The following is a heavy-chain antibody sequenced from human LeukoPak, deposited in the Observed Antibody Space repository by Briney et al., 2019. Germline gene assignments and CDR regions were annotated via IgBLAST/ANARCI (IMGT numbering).Heavy chain of an antibody. CDR3: AKEGALNYYDSSGYFPNYFDY. CDR2: TNQDGSAK. V-gene: IGHV3-7*03. J-gene: IGHJ4*02. Sequence: PGGSLRLSCAASGFSFSSYWMSWVRQAPGKGLEWVANTNQDGSAKNYVDSVRGRFTISRDNAKNSLYLQMNSLRAEDTALYNCAKEGALNYYDSSGYFPNYFDYWGQGTLVTVSS. CDR1: GFSFSSYW. D-gene: IGHD3-22*01.